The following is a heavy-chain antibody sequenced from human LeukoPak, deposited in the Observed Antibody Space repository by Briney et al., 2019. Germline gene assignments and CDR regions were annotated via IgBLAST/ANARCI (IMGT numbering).Heavy chain of an antibody. Sequence: ASVKVSCKVSGYTLTELSMHWVRQAPGKGLEWMGGFDPEDGETIYAQKFQGRVTMTEDTSTDTAYMELSNLRSEDTAVYYCATDLWFGELLPPRDYWGQGTLVTVSS. CDR2: FDPEDGET. V-gene: IGHV1-24*01. D-gene: IGHD3-10*01. CDR1: GYTLTELS. J-gene: IGHJ4*02. CDR3: ATDLWFGELLPPRDY.